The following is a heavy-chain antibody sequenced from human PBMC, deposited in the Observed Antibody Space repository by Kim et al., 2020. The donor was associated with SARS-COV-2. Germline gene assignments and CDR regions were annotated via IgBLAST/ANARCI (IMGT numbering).Heavy chain of an antibody. J-gene: IGHJ4*02. D-gene: IGHD6-19*01. CDR3: ARGGSGWPSNFDY. Sequence: YAQKLQGRVTMTTDTSTSTAYMELRSLRSDDTAVYYCARGGSGWPSNFDYWGQGTLVTVSS. V-gene: IGHV1-18*01.